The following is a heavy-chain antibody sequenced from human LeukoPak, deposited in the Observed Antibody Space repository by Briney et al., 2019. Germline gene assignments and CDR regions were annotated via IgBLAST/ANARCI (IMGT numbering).Heavy chain of an antibody. CDR1: GFIFSSYW. CDR3: ATDPQITNWYDYFDF. J-gene: IGHJ4*02. Sequence: GGSLRLSCAASGFIFSSYWMTWVRQAPGKGLEWVANIKQDGSETYYVDSVKGRFTISRDNAKNSLYLQMNSLRAEDTAVYYCATDPQITNWYDYFDFWGQGTLVTVSS. V-gene: IGHV3-7*03. D-gene: IGHD1-1*01. CDR2: IKQDGSET.